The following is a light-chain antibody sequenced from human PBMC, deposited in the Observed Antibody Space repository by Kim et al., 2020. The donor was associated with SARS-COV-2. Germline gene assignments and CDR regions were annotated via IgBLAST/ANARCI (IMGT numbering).Light chain of an antibody. V-gene: IGLV3-1*01. CDR3: QAWDSSIYV. CDR2: RDN. Sequence: GSQGQTASITCSGDKLGDKYASGYQQKPGQSPVVVIFRDNRRPSGIPERFSGSNSGNTATLTISGTQAMDEADYYCQAWDSSIYVFGTGTKVTVL. CDR1: KLGDKY. J-gene: IGLJ1*01.